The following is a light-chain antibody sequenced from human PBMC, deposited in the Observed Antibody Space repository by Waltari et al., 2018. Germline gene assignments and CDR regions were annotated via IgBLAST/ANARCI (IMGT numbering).Light chain of an antibody. CDR3: ATWDDSLNGWV. V-gene: IGLV1-44*01. CDR2: SNH. CDR1: NFNIGANT. Sequence: QSVLTQPPSASGPPGQRVTLSCSGSNFNIGANTVNWYQHLPGTAPKPFIYSNHRRPSGVPGRFSGSKSGTSASLAISGLQSDDEADYYCATWDDSLNGWVFGGGTK. J-gene: IGLJ3*02.